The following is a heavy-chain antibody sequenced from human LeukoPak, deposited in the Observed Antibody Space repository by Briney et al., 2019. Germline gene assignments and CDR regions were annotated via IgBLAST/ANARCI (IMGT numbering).Heavy chain of an antibody. J-gene: IGHJ6*03. V-gene: IGHV1-2*02. D-gene: IGHD6-19*01. CDR2: INPNTGGT. CDR1: GYRFADYY. Sequence: ASVKVSCKASGYRFADYYIQWVRHGPGQGLEWMGWINPNTGGTKYAQKFQGRVTMTSDTSISTVYLELSRLRSDDTAVYYCAREGSSGSYYFYMAVWGKGTTVTISS. CDR3: AREGSSGSYYFYMAV.